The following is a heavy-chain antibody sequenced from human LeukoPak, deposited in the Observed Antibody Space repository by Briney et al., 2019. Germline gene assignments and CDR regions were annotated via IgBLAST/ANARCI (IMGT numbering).Heavy chain of an antibody. Sequence: SETLSLTCTVSGGSISSSSYYWGWIRQPPGKGLEWIGSIYYSGSTYYNPSLKSRVTVSVDTSKNQFSLKLSSVTAADTAVYYCARRVGYCSSTSCLGYNWFDPWGQGTLVTVSS. CDR1: GGSISSSSYY. V-gene: IGHV4-39*01. J-gene: IGHJ5*02. D-gene: IGHD2-2*01. CDR2: IYYSGST. CDR3: ARRVGYCSSTSCLGYNWFDP.